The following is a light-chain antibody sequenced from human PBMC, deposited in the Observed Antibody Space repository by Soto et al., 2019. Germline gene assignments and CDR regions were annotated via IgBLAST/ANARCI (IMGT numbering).Light chain of an antibody. J-gene: IGKJ1*01. CDR3: QHYIKWLWT. CDR2: GAA. CDR1: QSIDTD. Sequence: EIGVTQSPSTLSASPGGRATLSCRASQSIDTDLACYQQKPGQAPRLLIFGAATRTTGVPARFSGSGSGTEFTLTISSLQSEDSAVYYCQHYIKWLWTFGQGTKVDIK. V-gene: IGKV3-15*01.